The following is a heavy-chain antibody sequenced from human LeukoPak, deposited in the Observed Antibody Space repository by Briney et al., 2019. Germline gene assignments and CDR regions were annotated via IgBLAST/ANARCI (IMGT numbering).Heavy chain of an antibody. CDR2: ISSSGSTI. Sequence: PGGSLRLSCAASGFTFSSYEMNWVRQAPGMGLEWVSYISSSGSTIYYADSVKGRFTISRDNAKNTLYLQMNSLRAEDTAVYHCAREIGHYDSSGLDYWGQGTLVTVSS. CDR3: AREIGHYDSSGLDY. D-gene: IGHD3-22*01. J-gene: IGHJ4*02. V-gene: IGHV3-48*03. CDR1: GFTFSSYE.